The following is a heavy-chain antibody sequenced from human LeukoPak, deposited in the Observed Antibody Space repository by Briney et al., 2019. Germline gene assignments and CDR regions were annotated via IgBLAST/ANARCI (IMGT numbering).Heavy chain of an antibody. CDR2: IYYSGST. Sequence: PSETLSLTYTVSGGSISSGGYYWSWIRQPPGKGLEWIGYIYYSGSTNYNPSLKSRVTISVDTSKNQFSLKLSSVTAADTAVYYCARGDRYSYAWDYWGQGTLVTVSS. CDR3: ARGDRYSYAWDY. CDR1: GGSISSGGYY. V-gene: IGHV4-61*08. D-gene: IGHD5-18*01. J-gene: IGHJ4*02.